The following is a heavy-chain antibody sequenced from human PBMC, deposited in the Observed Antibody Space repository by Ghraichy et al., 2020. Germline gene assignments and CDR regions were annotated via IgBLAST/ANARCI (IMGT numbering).Heavy chain of an antibody. D-gene: IGHD5-18*01. J-gene: IGHJ4*02. V-gene: IGHV3-23*01. CDR2: ISGSGGST. CDR3: AKEKGRGYSYGNFDY. CDR1: GYTFSSDA. Sequence: GGSLRLSCAASGYTFSSDAMSWVRQAPGKGLEWVSAISGSGGSTYYADSVKGRFTISRDNSKNTLYLQMNSLRAEDTAVYYCAKEKGRGYSYGNFDYWGQGTLVTVSS.